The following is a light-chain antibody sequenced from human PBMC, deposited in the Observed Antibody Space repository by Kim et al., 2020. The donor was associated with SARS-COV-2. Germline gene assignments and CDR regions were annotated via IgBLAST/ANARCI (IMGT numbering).Light chain of an antibody. J-gene: IGLJ1*01. Sequence: AMRQTSGVPCQGGSLSNSYAVWYQQKPSQAPQLVFCDENTRPGRIPARFCGSRSGNTASLTITGAQAEDEADYYCHARISSTKEYVFGPGTKVTVL. CDR3: HARISSTKEYV. V-gene: IGLV3-19*01. CDR1: SLSNSY. CDR2: DEN.